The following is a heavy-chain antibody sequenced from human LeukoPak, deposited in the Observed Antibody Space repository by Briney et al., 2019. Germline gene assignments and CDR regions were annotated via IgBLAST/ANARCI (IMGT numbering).Heavy chain of an antibody. V-gene: IGHV3-21*01. Sequence: GGSLRLSCAASGFTFSTYRMNWVRQAPGKGLEWVSSISSSSTYIYYADSLKGRFTISRDNAKNSLYLQVNSLRAEDTAVYYCARHGLGFLEWTIDYWGQGTLVTVSS. CDR3: ARHGLGFLEWTIDY. J-gene: IGHJ4*02. D-gene: IGHD3-3*01. CDR1: GFTFSTYR. CDR2: ISSSSTYI.